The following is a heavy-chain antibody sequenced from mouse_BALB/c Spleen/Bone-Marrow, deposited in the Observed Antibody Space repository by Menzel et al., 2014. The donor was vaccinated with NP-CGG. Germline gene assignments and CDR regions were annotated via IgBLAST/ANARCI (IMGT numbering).Heavy chain of an antibody. V-gene: IGHV1-14*01. J-gene: IGHJ4*01. CDR1: GYTFTSYV. Sequence: LVESGPELVKPGASVKMSCKASGYTFTSYVMHWVKQKPGQGLEWIGYINPYNDGTKYNEKFKGKATLTSDKSSSKAYMEHSTLTYEDSAVYYGASHNWDYAMDYWGQGTSVTVSS. CDR2: INPYNDGT. D-gene: IGHD4-1*02. CDR3: ASHNWDYAMDY.